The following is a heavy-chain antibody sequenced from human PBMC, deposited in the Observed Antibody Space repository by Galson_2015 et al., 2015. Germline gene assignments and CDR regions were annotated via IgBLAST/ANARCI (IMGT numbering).Heavy chain of an antibody. CDR2: ISGSGGST. V-gene: IGHV3-23*01. J-gene: IGHJ4*02. CDR1: GFTFSSYA. D-gene: IGHD3-3*01. Sequence: SLRLSCAASGFTFSSYAMSWVRQAPGKGLEWVSAISGSGGSTYYADSVKGRFTISRDNSKNTLYLQMNSLRAEDTAVYYCAKKDDFWSGYYPDYWGQGTLVTVSS. CDR3: AKKDDFWSGYYPDY.